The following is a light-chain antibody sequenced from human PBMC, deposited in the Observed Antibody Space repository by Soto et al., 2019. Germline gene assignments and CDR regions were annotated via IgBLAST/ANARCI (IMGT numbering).Light chain of an antibody. J-gene: IGKJ4*01. V-gene: IGKV1-9*01. CDR3: QQLNNYPST. Sequence: IQLTQSPSSLSASVGDRVTITCRASQDISSYLGWYQQKPGKAPKLLIYAASTLQSGVPSMFSGSGSGTDFTLTINSLQPEDFATYFCQQLNNYPSTFGGGTKVEIK. CDR1: QDISSY. CDR2: AAS.